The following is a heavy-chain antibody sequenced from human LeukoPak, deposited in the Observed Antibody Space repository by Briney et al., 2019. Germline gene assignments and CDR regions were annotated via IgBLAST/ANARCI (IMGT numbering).Heavy chain of an antibody. V-gene: IGHV4-59*08. CDR3: ARLSYGSGSYLPDY. CDR1: GGSISNYY. D-gene: IGHD3-10*01. Sequence: SETLSLTCTVSGGSISNYYWSWIRQPPGKGLEWIGYVYHSGSTNYNPSLKSRVTISVDTSKNQFSLKLSSVTAADTAVYYCARLSYGSGSYLPDYWGQGTLVTVSS. CDR2: VYHSGST. J-gene: IGHJ4*02.